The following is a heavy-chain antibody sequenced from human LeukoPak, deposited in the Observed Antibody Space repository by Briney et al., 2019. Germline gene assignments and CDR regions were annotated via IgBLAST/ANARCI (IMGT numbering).Heavy chain of an antibody. D-gene: IGHD2-2*01. CDR1: GFTFSSYE. CDR2: ISSSGSTI. J-gene: IGHJ3*02. CDR3: AMIVVVPARAFDI. V-gene: IGHV3-48*03. Sequence: GGSLRLSCAASGFTFSSYEMNWVRQAPGKGLEWVSYISSSGSTIYYADSVKGRFIISRDNAKNSLYLQMNSLRAEDTAVYYCAMIVVVPARAFDIWGQGTMVTVSS.